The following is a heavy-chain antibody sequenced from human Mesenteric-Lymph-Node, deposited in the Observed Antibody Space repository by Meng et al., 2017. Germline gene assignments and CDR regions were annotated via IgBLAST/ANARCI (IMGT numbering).Heavy chain of an antibody. V-gene: IGHV4-4*02. CDR3: TTLYGDSIS. D-gene: IGHD4-17*01. CDR2: IYHSGRT. J-gene: IGHJ4*02. CDR1: GGSIRNDQW. Sequence: QGQRQGAGPGLVTPSGTRSLTCDVSGGSIRNDQWWSWVRQAPGKGLEWIGEIYHSGRTNYNPSVKSRVSMSVDKSQNHFSLRLSSVTAADTAVYYCTTLYGDSISWGQGTLVTVSS.